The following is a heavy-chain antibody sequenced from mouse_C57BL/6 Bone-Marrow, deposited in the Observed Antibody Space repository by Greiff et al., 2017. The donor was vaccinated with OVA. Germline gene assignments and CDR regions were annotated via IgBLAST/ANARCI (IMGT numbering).Heavy chain of an antibody. CDR3: AKIRRRDYYAMDY. D-gene: IGHD2-12*01. Sequence: EVQLQQSGPVLVKPGASVKMSCKASGYTFTDYYMNWVKQSHGKSLEWIGVINPYNGGTSYNQKFKGKATLTVDKSSSTAYMELNSLTSEDSAVYYCAKIRRRDYYAMDYWGQGTSVTVSS. V-gene: IGHV1-19*01. CDR1: GYTFTDYY. J-gene: IGHJ4*01. CDR2: INPYNGGT.